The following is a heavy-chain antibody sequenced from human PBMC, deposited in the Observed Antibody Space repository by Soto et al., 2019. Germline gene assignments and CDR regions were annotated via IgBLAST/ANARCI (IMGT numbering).Heavy chain of an antibody. CDR3: ASRSARSGSWKLPYWFDP. V-gene: IGHV3-23*01. J-gene: IGHJ5*02. Sequence: EVQVLESGGGLVQPGGSLRLSCVASGFTFRSSDMSWVRQAPGKGLEWVASISAGGDTKYNAASVKGRFTISRDNSKNTVYLQMNTLRVEDTAIYYCASRSARSGSWKLPYWFDPWGQGALVTVSS. CDR1: GFTFRSSD. D-gene: IGHD1-26*01. CDR2: ISAGGDTK.